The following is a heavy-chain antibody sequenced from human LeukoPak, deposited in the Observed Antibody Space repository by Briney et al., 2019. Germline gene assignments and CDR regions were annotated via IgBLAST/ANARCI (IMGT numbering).Heavy chain of an antibody. CDR3: ARRGLRDGDWYYYYMDV. D-gene: IGHD4-17*01. Sequence: SETLSLTCAVYGGSFSGYYWSWIRQPPGEGLGWIGEINNSGSTNYNPSLKSRVTISVDTSKNQFSLKLSSVTAADTAVYYCARRGLRDGDWYYYYMDVWGKGTTVTISS. V-gene: IGHV4-34*01. CDR1: GGSFSGYY. CDR2: INNSGST. J-gene: IGHJ6*03.